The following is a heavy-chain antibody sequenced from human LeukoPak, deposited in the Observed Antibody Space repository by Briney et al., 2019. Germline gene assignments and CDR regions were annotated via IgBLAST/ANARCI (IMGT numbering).Heavy chain of an antibody. Sequence: GGSLRLSCAASGFTFSSYAMSWVRQAPGKGLEWVSVISGSGGNTYYTDSVKGRITISRDNSKNTLYLQMNSLRAEDTAVYYCASQYCSGGAFDIWGRGTMVTVSS. CDR1: GFTFSSYA. D-gene: IGHD2-15*01. CDR3: ASQYCSGGAFDI. CDR2: ISGSGGNT. V-gene: IGHV3-23*01. J-gene: IGHJ3*02.